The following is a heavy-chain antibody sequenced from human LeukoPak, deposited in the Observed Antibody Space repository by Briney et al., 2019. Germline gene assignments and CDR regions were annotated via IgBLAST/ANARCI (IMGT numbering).Heavy chain of an antibody. CDR3: ARDPYCSGGSCYSGGGFDY. CDR2: IYHSGST. J-gene: IGHJ4*02. V-gene: IGHV4-38-2*02. Sequence: SETLSLTCTVSGYSISSGYYWGWIRQPPGKGLEWIGSIYHSGSTYYNPSLKSRVTISVDTSKNQFSLKLSSVTAADTAVYYCARDPYCSGGSCYSGGGFDYWGQGTLVTVSS. D-gene: IGHD2-15*01. CDR1: GYSISSGYY.